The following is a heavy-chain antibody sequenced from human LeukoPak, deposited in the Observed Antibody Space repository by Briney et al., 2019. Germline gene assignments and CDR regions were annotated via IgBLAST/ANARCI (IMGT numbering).Heavy chain of an antibody. J-gene: IGHJ4*02. Sequence: ASVKVSCKASGYTFTSYAMNWVRQAPGQGLEGMGWINTNTGNPTYAQGFTGRFVFSLDTSVSTAYLQISSLKAEDTAVYYCARDPSPGYCSGGSCYLIWGQGTLVTVSS. D-gene: IGHD2-15*01. CDR2: INTNTGNP. CDR1: GYTFTSYA. V-gene: IGHV7-4-1*02. CDR3: ARDPSPGYCSGGSCYLI.